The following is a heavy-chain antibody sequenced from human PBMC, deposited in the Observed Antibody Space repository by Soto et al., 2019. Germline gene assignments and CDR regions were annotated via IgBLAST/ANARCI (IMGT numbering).Heavy chain of an antibody. V-gene: IGHV4-34*01. J-gene: IGHJ5*02. Sequence: SETLSLTSAVYGGSFSGYCWSWIRQPPGKGLEWIGEINHSGSTNYNPSLKSRVTISVDTSKNQFSLKLSSVTAADTAVYYCARGRFGSYYDFWSGYYDWFDPWGQGTLVT. CDR2: INHSGST. D-gene: IGHD3-3*01. CDR1: GGSFSGYC. CDR3: ARGRFGSYYDFWSGYYDWFDP.